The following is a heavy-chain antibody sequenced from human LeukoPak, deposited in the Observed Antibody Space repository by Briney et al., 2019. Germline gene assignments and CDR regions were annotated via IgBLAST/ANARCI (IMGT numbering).Heavy chain of an antibody. J-gene: IGHJ4*02. Sequence: GESLKISCKGSGYSFTRYWIGWVRQMPGKGLEWMGITYPGDSDTRYSPSFQGQVTISADKSISTAYLQWSSLKASDTAMYYCARTPYCTGGDCYSSALYYFDYWGQGTLVTVSS. CDR3: ARTPYCTGGDCYSSALYYFDY. CDR2: TYPGDSDT. V-gene: IGHV5-51*01. D-gene: IGHD2-15*01. CDR1: GYSFTRYW.